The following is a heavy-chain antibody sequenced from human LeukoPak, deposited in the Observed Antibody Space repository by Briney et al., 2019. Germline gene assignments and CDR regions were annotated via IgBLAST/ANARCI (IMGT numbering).Heavy chain of an antibody. CDR2: ISGSGGTT. J-gene: IGHJ5*01. CDR1: GFTFSSYA. D-gene: IGHD5-12*01. Sequence: GESLRLSCVASGFTFSSYAMSWVRQAPGKGPEWVSDISGSGGTTYYAESVKGRFTISRDNSKNTLYLQMNSLRAEDTALYYCAKSWQYNWFDSWGQGTLVTVSS. CDR3: AKSWQYNWFDS. V-gene: IGHV3-23*01.